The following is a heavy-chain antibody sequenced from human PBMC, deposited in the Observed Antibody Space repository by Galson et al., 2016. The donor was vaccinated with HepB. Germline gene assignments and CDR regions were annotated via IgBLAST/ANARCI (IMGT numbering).Heavy chain of an antibody. CDR1: GFTFSIYN. D-gene: IGHD5-18*01. Sequence: SLRLSCAASGFTFSIYNMNWVRQAPGKGLEWVSSISRGSGYIYYADSVKGRFTISRDNAKNSLYLQMNSLRAEDTAVYYCCVDTAMDYVFDYWGQGTLVTVSS. V-gene: IGHV3-21*01. J-gene: IGHJ4*02. CDR3: CVDTAMDYVFDY. CDR2: ISRGSGYI.